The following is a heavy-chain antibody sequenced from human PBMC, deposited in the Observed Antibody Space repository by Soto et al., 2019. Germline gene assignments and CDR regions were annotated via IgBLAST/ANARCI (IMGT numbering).Heavy chain of an antibody. CDR3: AGPQDYYFDY. CDR2: IYYSGST. Sequence: SETLSLTCTVSGGSISSGGYYWSWIRQHPGKGLEWIGYIYYSGSTYYNPSLKSRVTISVDTSKNQFSLKLSSVTAADTAVYYCAGPQDYYFDYWGQGTLVTVSS. V-gene: IGHV4-31*03. CDR1: GGSISSGGYY. J-gene: IGHJ4*02.